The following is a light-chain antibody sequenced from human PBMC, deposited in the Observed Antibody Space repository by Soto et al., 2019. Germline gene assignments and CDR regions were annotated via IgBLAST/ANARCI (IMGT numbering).Light chain of an antibody. Sequence: DIQMTQSPSSLSASVGDRVTITCRASQSISTYLNWYQQKPGKAPKVLIYAASSLQSGVPSRFSGTGSGTDFTLTISSLQPEDFGNYYCQQSYSMPLTFGGGTKVEIK. CDR1: QSISTY. J-gene: IGKJ4*01. V-gene: IGKV1-39*01. CDR3: QQSYSMPLT. CDR2: AAS.